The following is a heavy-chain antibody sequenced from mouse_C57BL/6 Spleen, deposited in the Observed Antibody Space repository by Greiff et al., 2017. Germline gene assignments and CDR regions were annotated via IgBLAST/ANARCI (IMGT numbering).Heavy chain of an antibody. CDR3: ARGNYNGSSYFDY. Sequence: VKLMESGPELVKPGASVKISCKASGYAFSSSWMNWVKQRPGKGLEWIGRIYPGDGDTNYNGKFKGKATLTVDKSSSTAYMQLSSLTSEDSAVYFCARGNYNGSSYFDYWGQGTTLTGSS. J-gene: IGHJ2*01. D-gene: IGHD1-1*01. CDR1: GYAFSSSW. V-gene: IGHV1-82*01. CDR2: IYPGDGDT.